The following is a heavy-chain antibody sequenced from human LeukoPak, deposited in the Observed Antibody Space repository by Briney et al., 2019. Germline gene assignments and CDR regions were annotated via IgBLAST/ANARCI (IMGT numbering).Heavy chain of an antibody. CDR3: ARVKLRWKTFDY. CDR1: GGSFSGYY. D-gene: IGHD4-23*01. V-gene: IGHV4-34*01. Sequence: SETLSLTCAVYGGSFSGYYWSWIRQPPGKGLEWMGEINHSGSTNYNPSLKSRVTISVDTSKNQFSLKLSSVTAADTAVYYCARVKLRWKTFDYWGQGTMVTVSS. CDR2: INHSGST. J-gene: IGHJ4*02.